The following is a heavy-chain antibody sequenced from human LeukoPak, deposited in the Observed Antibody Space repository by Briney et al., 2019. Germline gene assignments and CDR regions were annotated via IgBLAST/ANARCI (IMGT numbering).Heavy chain of an antibody. V-gene: IGHV3-30-3*01. CDR3: ARPLQRYYYCGMDV. CDR1: GFTFSSYA. CDR2: ISYDGSNK. Sequence: GRSLRLSCAASGFTFSSYAMHWVRQAPGKGLEWVAVISYDGSNKYYADSVKGRFTISRDNSKNTLYLQMNSLRAEDTAVYYCARPLQRYYYCGMDVWGQGTTVTVSS. D-gene: IGHD4-11*01. J-gene: IGHJ6*02.